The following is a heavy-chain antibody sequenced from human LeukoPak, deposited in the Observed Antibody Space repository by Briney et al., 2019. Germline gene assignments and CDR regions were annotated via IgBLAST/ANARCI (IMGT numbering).Heavy chain of an antibody. CDR3: ARLISTSSFVFDY. Sequence: GGSLRLSCAASGFTFTNYAMSWVRQAPGEGLEWVSAINGNGGSTYYADSVKGRFTISRDSSTRTLYLQMNSLRVEDTAVYFCARLISTSSFVFDYWGQGTLVTVSP. CDR2: INGNGGST. J-gene: IGHJ4*02. CDR1: GFTFTNYA. V-gene: IGHV3-23*01. D-gene: IGHD6-6*01.